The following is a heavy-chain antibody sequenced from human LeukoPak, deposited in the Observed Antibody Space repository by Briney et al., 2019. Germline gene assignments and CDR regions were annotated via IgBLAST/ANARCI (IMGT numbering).Heavy chain of an antibody. V-gene: IGHV3-23*01. CDR3: AKDESSGYYYFDH. J-gene: IGHJ4*02. CDR2: ISRSGGST. Sequence: GGSLRLSCAGSGFSFRNYAMSWVRQAPGKGLEWVSVISRSGGSTYYADSVKGRFTISRDNSKNTLYLQMNSLRAEDTAVYYCAKDESSGYYYFDHWGQGTLVTVSS. CDR1: GFSFRNYA. D-gene: IGHD3-22*01.